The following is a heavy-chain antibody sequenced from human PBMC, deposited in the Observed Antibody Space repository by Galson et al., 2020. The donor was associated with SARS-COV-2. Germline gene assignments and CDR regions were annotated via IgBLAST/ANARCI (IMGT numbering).Heavy chain of an antibody. CDR2: INHSGST. Sequence: SQASETLSLTCAVYGGSFSGYYWSWIRQPPGKGLEWIGEINHSGSTNYNPSLKSRVNISVDTSKNQFSLKLSSVTAADTAVYYCARDGFRLTPALYYYYYYGMDVWGQGTTVTVSS. CDR3: ARDGFRLTPALYYYYYYGMDV. CDR1: GGSFSGYY. D-gene: IGHD3-10*01. J-gene: IGHJ6*02. V-gene: IGHV4-34*01.